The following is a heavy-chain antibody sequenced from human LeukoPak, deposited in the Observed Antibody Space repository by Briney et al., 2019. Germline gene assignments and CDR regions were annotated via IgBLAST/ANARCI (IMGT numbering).Heavy chain of an antibody. CDR2: IYYSGST. Sequence: SETLSLTCTVSGGSLSSSSYYWGWIRQPPGKGLEWIGSIYYSGSTNYNPSLTSRVTISVDTSKTHFSLKLSSVTAADTAVYYCARNAKDIGDYYYYYMDVWGKGTTVTVSS. CDR1: GGSLSSSSYY. D-gene: IGHD2-15*01. V-gene: IGHV4-39*02. J-gene: IGHJ6*03. CDR3: ARNAKDIGDYYYYYMDV.